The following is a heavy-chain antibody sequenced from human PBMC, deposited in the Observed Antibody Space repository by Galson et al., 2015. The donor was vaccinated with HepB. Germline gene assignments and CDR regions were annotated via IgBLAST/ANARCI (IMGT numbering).Heavy chain of an antibody. D-gene: IGHD6-19*01. CDR2: IWYDGSNK. Sequence: SLRLSCAASGSTFSSYGMHWVRQAPGKGLEWVAVIWYDGSNKCYADSVKGRFTISRDNSKNTLYLQMNSLRAEDTAVYYCAREPPEGAVAGACDYWGQGTLVTVSS. V-gene: IGHV3-33*01. J-gene: IGHJ4*02. CDR3: AREPPEGAVAGACDY. CDR1: GSTFSSYG.